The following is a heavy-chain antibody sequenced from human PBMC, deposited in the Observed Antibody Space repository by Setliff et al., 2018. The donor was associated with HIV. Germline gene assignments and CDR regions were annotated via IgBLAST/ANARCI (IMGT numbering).Heavy chain of an antibody. D-gene: IGHD6-19*01. CDR1: GGSIRTGNYY. Sequence: SETLSLTCTVSGGSIRTGNYYWNWIRQPAGKGLEWIGHIHTTGSITYNPSLRSRVTISLDTSKNQVSLSLASVTAAGTAVYYCARDGGGSGWSLGEFDFWGQGTLVTVSS. CDR3: ARDGGGSGWSLGEFDF. V-gene: IGHV4-61*09. CDR2: IHTTGSI. J-gene: IGHJ4*02.